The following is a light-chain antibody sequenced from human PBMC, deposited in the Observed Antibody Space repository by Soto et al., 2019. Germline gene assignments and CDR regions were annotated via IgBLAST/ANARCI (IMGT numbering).Light chain of an antibody. Sequence: SALPQPASVSGSPGQSITISCSATSSDVGGYNYVSWYQQHPGKAPKLMIYEVSNRPSGVSNRFSGSKSGNTASLTISGLQAADEADYYCSSYTSSSTYVFGTGTKVTVL. CDR3: SSYTSSSTYV. V-gene: IGLV2-14*01. CDR2: EVS. J-gene: IGLJ1*01. CDR1: SSDVGGYNY.